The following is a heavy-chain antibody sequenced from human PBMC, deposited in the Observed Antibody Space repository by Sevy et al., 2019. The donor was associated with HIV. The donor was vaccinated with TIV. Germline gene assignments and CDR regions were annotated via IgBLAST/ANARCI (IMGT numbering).Heavy chain of an antibody. CDR2: IWYDGSNK. Sequence: GSLRLSCAASGFTFSSYGMHWVRQAPGKGLEWVAVIWYDGSNKYYADSVKGRFTISRDNSKNTLYLQMNSLRAEDTAVYYCARGITMVRGVTQRGMDVWGQGTTVTVSS. CDR3: ARGITMVRGVTQRGMDV. D-gene: IGHD3-10*01. CDR1: GFTFSSYG. J-gene: IGHJ6*02. V-gene: IGHV3-33*01.